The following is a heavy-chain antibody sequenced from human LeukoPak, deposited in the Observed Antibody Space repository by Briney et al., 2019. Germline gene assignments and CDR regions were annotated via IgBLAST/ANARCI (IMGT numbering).Heavy chain of an antibody. CDR1: GFTFSSYA. D-gene: IGHD6-19*01. CDR2: ISYDGSNK. Sequence: GRSLRLSCAASGFTFSSYAMHWVRQAPGKGLEWVAVISYDGSNKYYADSVKGQFTISRDDSKNTLYLQMNSLRAEDTAVYYCARSSSDSIDYWGQGTLVTVSS. CDR3: ARSSSDSIDY. J-gene: IGHJ4*02. V-gene: IGHV3-30-3*01.